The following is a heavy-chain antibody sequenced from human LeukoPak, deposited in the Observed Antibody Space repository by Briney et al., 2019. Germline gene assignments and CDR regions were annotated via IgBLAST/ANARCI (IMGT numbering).Heavy chain of an antibody. CDR2: ISGSGGST. D-gene: IGHD3-3*01. V-gene: IGHV3-23*01. CDR1: GFTFSSYA. CDR3: AKEVLRFLEWFRCFDY. J-gene: IGHJ4*02. Sequence: GGSLRLSCAASGFTFSSYAMSWVRQAPGKGLEWVSAISGSGGSTYYADSVKGRFTISRDNSKNTLYLQMNSLRAEDTAVYYCAKEVLRFLEWFRCFDYWGQGTLVTVSS.